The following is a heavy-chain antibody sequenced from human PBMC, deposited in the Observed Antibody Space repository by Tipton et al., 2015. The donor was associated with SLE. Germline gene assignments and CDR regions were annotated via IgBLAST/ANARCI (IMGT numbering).Heavy chain of an antibody. Sequence: TLSLTCTVSGGSISGYYWSWIRQPAGKGLEWIGRIYSSGSTIYNPSLKSRLTLSLDTSKNQFSLRVRSVTAADTAAYYCARGGGSYYDYWGQGTLVTVSS. V-gene: IGHV4-4*07. J-gene: IGHJ4*02. D-gene: IGHD1-26*01. CDR1: GGSISGYY. CDR2: IYSSGST. CDR3: ARGGGSYYDY.